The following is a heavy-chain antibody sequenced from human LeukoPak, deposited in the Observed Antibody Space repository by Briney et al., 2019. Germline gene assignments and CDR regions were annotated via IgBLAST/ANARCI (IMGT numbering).Heavy chain of an antibody. CDR3: ARVYSNNYSHFDY. Sequence: VASVKVSCKASGYTFTGHYMHWVRQAPGQGLEWMGWINPNSGDTNYAQKFQGWITVTRDTSITTTYMELSSLKSDDTAVYYCARVYSNNYSHFDYWGQGTLVTVSS. CDR2: INPNSGDT. J-gene: IGHJ4*02. D-gene: IGHD4-11*01. V-gene: IGHV1-2*04. CDR1: GYTFTGHY.